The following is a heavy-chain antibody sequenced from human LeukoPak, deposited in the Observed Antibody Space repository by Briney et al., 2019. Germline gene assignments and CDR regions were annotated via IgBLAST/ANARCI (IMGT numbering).Heavy chain of an antibody. CDR3: ARGDKKENQSGPSGYFDP. CDR2: INPNSGGT. CDR1: GYTFNGYH. V-gene: IGHV1-2*02. D-gene: IGHD3-10*01. Sequence: ASVKVSCKASGYTFNGYHIHWVRQAPGQGLEWMGWINPNSGGTNFGPKFHGRVSMTRDTSINTVYMELSSLRSDDTAVYYCARGDKKENQSGPSGYFDPWGQGTLVTVSS. J-gene: IGHJ5*02.